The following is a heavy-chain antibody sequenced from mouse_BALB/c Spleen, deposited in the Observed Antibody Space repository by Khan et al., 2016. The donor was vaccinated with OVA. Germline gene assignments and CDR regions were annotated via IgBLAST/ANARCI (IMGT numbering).Heavy chain of an antibody. CDR3: ACELRGFAY. Sequence: EVQLVESGPSLVKPSQTLSLTCSVTGDSITRGYWNWIRKFPGTKLDYMGYISYSGNTYCNPSLKSRISITRDTSKNQYYLQLNSVTTEDTATYYCACELRGFAYWGQGTLVTVSA. CDR1: GDSITRGY. CDR2: ISYSGNT. D-gene: IGHD1-1*01. V-gene: IGHV3-8*02. J-gene: IGHJ3*01.